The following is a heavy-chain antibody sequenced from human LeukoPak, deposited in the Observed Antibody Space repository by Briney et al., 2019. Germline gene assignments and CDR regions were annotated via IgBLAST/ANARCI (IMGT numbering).Heavy chain of an antibody. Sequence: KPSETLSLTCTVSGGSISSYYWSWIQQPAGKGLEWIGRIYTSGSTNYNPSLKSRVTMSVDTSKNQFSLKLSSVTAADTAVYYCARETRGFWSGYPETNFDYWGQGTLVTVSS. CDR1: GGSISSYY. V-gene: IGHV4-4*07. D-gene: IGHD3-3*01. J-gene: IGHJ4*02. CDR3: ARETRGFWSGYPETNFDY. CDR2: IYTSGST.